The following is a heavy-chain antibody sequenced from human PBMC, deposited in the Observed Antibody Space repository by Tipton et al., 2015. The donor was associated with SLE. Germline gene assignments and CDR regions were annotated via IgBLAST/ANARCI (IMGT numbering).Heavy chain of an antibody. V-gene: IGHV4-59*11. CDR2: IYYSGST. Sequence: TLSLTCTVSGGSISSHYWSWIRQPPGKGLEWIGYIYYSGSTNYNPSLKIRVTISVDTSKNQFSLKLSSVTAADTAVYFCARDDPDGDGGGIPGDHWGLGTLVTVSS. J-gene: IGHJ4*02. CDR3: ARDDPDGDGGGIPGDH. D-gene: IGHD4-17*01. CDR1: GGSISSHY.